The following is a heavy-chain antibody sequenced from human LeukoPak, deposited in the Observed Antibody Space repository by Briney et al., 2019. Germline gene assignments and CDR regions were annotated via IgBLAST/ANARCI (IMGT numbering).Heavy chain of an antibody. D-gene: IGHD6-19*01. CDR3: ANPRYSSGWPFDY. J-gene: IGHJ4*02. CDR1: GFTFSSYV. Sequence: SPRISCATSGFTFSSYVMTWVRQAPGKGPDWVSVISASGGNTYYADSVKGRFTISRDNSKHTLYLQMHSLRAEATALYYCANPRYSSGWPFDYWGQGSLATVSS. CDR2: ISASGGNT. V-gene: IGHV3-23*01.